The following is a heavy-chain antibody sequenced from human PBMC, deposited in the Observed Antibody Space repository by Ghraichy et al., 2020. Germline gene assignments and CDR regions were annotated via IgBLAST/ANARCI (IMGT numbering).Heavy chain of an antibody. CDR2: ISVYDGYT. CDR3: ARRPGVDYHGLDV. V-gene: IGHV1-18*01. D-gene: IGHD2-8*01. J-gene: IGHJ6*02. Sequence: MGWISVYDGYTNYTPKLQGRVTMTTDTSTSTAYLELRSLRSDDTAVYYCARRPGVDYHGLDVWGQGTTVIVSS.